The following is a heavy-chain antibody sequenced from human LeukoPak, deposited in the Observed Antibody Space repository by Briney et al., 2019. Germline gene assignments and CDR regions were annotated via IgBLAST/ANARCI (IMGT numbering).Heavy chain of an antibody. Sequence: GGSLRLSCAASGFTFSRNAMSWVRQAPGKGLEWVSAISGSGGSTYYADSVKGRFTISRDNSKNTLYLQMNSLRAEDTAVYYCAKSMFPRLTHYFDYWGQGTLVTVSS. CDR2: ISGSGGST. CDR3: AKSMFPRLTHYFDY. V-gene: IGHV3-23*01. J-gene: IGHJ4*02. CDR1: GFTFSRNA. D-gene: IGHD3-10*02.